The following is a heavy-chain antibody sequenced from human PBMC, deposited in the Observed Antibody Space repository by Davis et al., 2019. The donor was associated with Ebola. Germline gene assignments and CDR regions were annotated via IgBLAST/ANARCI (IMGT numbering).Heavy chain of an antibody. D-gene: IGHD4-17*01. Sequence: GGSLRLSCAASGFTLSGYGLHWVRQPPGKGLEWVAVIWYEGRNQYYADSVKGRFTVSRDNSENMLYLQMSTLRAEDTAVYYCARHVNGDFWYFDLWGRGTRVTVSS. CDR1: GFTLSGYG. V-gene: IGHV3-33*01. CDR2: IWYEGRNQ. J-gene: IGHJ2*01. CDR3: ARHVNGDFWYFDL.